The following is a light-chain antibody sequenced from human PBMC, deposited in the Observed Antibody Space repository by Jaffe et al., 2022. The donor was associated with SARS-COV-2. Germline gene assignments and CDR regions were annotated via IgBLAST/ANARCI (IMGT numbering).Light chain of an antibody. CDR3: SSYAGSNIVV. CDR2: EVT. V-gene: IGLV2-8*01. CDR1: SSDVGGHNC. Sequence: QSALTQPPSASGSPGQSVTISCTGTSSDVGGHNCVSWYQQHPGKAPKLVIYEVTKRPSGVPDRFSGSKSGNTASLTVSGLQAEDEADYYCSSYAGSNIVVFGGGTKLTVL. J-gene: IGLJ2*01.